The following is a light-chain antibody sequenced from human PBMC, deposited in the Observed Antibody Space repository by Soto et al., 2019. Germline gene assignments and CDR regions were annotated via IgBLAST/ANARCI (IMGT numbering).Light chain of an antibody. Sequence: DIVMTQSPDFLAVSLGERATINCKSSQRGLYSSNNKNYLAWYQQKPGQPPKLLIYWASTREFGVPDRFSGSGSGTDFTLTISSLQAEDVAVYYCQQYYSSPLTFGGGTKVEIK. CDR2: WAS. V-gene: IGKV4-1*01. CDR3: QQYYSSPLT. CDR1: QRGLYSSNNKNY. J-gene: IGKJ4*01.